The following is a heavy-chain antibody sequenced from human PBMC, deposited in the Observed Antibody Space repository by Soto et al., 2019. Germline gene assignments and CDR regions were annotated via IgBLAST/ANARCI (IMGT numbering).Heavy chain of an antibody. V-gene: IGHV4-4*02. CDR1: GGSISSSNW. D-gene: IGHD4-17*01. J-gene: IGHJ6*02. CDR2: IYHSGST. CDR3: ARREADDYGDYENYYYYGMDV. Sequence: QVQLQESGPGLVKPSGTLSLTCAVSGGSISSSNWWSWVRQPPGKGLEWIGEIYHSGSTNYNPSLKSRVTISVDKSKNQFSLKLSSVTAADTAVYYCARREADDYGDYENYYYYGMDVWGQGTTVTVSS.